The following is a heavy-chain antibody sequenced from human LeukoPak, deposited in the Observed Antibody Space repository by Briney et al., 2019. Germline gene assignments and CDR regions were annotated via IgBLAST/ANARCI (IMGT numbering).Heavy chain of an antibody. J-gene: IGHJ4*02. Sequence: ASVKVSCKASGYTFTSYDINWVRQATGQGLEWMGWMNPNSGNTGYAQKFQGRVTMTRNTSISTAYMELSSLSSEDTAVYYCASSSSGGGEFDYWGQGTLVTVSS. CDR1: GYTFTSYD. CDR3: ASSSSGGGEFDY. D-gene: IGHD3-16*01. V-gene: IGHV1-8*01. CDR2: MNPNSGNT.